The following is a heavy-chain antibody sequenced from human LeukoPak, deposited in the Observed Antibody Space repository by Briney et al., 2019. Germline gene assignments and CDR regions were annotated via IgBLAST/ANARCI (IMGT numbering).Heavy chain of an antibody. CDR3: ARVRDAHNVFDY. J-gene: IGHJ4*02. Sequence: PGGSLRLSCAASGFTLSSYKINWVRQAPGKGLEWVSDISSSSSSIHYADSVKGRFTISRDNAKNSLYLQMNSLRAEDTAVYYCARVRDAHNVFDYWGQGTLVTVSS. D-gene: IGHD5-24*01. CDR1: GFTLSSYK. V-gene: IGHV3-48*04. CDR2: ISSSSSSI.